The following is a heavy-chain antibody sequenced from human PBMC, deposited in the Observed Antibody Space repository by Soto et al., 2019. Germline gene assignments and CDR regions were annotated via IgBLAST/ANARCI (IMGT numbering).Heavy chain of an antibody. V-gene: IGHV4-4*07. CDR2: IYSSGGT. J-gene: IGHJ6*02. CDR1: GGSMSNYY. D-gene: IGHD6-19*01. CDR3: ARGAVAGVDYGMDV. Sequence: PSETLSLTCTVSGGSMSNYYWSWIRQPAGKGLEWIGRIYSSGGTNYNPSLKSRRTMSRDTSKRQFSLKLTSVTAADTAIYYWARGAVAGVDYGMDVWGRGTTVTVSS.